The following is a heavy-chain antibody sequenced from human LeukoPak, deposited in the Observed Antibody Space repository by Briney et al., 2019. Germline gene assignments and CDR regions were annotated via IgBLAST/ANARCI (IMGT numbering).Heavy chain of an antibody. CDR3: ARANFLYCSSSTCLFDY. D-gene: IGHD2-2*01. CDR2: INPNDGDT. Sequence: ASVKVSCKASGYTFTDYYMHWVRQAPGQRLEWMGWINPNDGDTNYAQKFQGRVTMTRDTSISTAHMEVSRLRSDDTAVYYCARANFLYCSSSTCLFDYWGQGTLVTVSS. V-gene: IGHV1-2*02. CDR1: GYTFTDYY. J-gene: IGHJ4*02.